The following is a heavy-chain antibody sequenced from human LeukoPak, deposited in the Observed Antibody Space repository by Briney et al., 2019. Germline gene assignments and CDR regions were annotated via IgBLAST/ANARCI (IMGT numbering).Heavy chain of an antibody. J-gene: IGHJ6*02. V-gene: IGHV4-30-2*01. CDR1: GGSISSGGYS. CDR3: ARSGIAVAGTDYYYYGMDV. D-gene: IGHD6-19*01. CDR2: IYHSGST. Sequence: PSQTLSLTCAVSGGSISSGGYSRSWIRQPPGKGLEWIGYIYHSGSTYYNPSLKSRVTISVDRSKNQFSLKLSSVTAADTAVYYCARSGIAVAGTDYYYYGMDVWGQGTTVTVSS.